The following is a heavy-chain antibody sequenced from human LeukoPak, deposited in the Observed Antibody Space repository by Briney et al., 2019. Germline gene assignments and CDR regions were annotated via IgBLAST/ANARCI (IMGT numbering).Heavy chain of an antibody. J-gene: IGHJ6*03. Sequence: GGSLRLSCAASGFIFSNYWMSWVRQAPGKGLEWVANIKQDGSEKFYVDSVKSRFTISRDNAKNSLYLQMNSLRAEDTAVYNCARVPLNYYYYMDVWGKGTTVTVSS. V-gene: IGHV3-7*01. CDR2: IKQDGSEK. CDR1: GFIFSNYW. CDR3: ARVPLNYYYYMDV.